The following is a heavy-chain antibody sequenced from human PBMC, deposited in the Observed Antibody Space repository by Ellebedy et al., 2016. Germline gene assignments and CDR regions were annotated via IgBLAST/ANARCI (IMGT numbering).Heavy chain of an antibody. CDR1: GYTFTTYY. D-gene: IGHD3-10*01. CDR2: INPSGGST. V-gene: IGHV1-46*01. CDR3: ARYYYGSGRSYIDY. J-gene: IGHJ4*02. Sequence: ASVKVSXXASGYTFTTYYIHWVRQAPGQGLEWMGIINPSGGSTSYAQKFQGRVTMTSDTSTSTVYMELSSLRSEDTAVYYCARYYYGSGRSYIDYWGQGTLVTVSS.